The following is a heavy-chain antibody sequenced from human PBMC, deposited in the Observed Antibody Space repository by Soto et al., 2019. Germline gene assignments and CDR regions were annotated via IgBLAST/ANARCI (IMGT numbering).Heavy chain of an antibody. CDR3: ARESSGGSGYPVCYYYYGMDV. D-gene: IGHD2-15*01. CDR2: IWYDGSNK. CDR1: GFTFSSYG. Sequence: QVQLVESGGGVVQPGRSLRLSCAASGFTFSSYGMHWVRQAPGKGLEWVAVIWYDGSNKYYADSVKGRFTISRDNSQNTLYLQINSLRAEDTAVYYCARESSGGSGYPVCYYYYGMDVWGQGTTVSVSS. J-gene: IGHJ6*02. V-gene: IGHV3-33*01.